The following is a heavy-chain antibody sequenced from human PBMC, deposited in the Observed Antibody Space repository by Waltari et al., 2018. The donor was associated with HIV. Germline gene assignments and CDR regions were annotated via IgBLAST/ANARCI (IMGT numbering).Heavy chain of an antibody. CDR3: ARSITVAGTRGLGMDV. Sequence: EVQLVESGGGLVKSGESLRLSCAASGSPFSTFSCIWARQAPGKGLEWVAYISSGSNFMYYADSVKGRFTISRDNAKNSVYLQMNSLRAEDTAQYYCARSITVAGTRGLGMDVWGQGTTVTVSS. D-gene: IGHD6-19*01. V-gene: IGHV3-21*01. CDR1: GSPFSTFS. J-gene: IGHJ6*02. CDR2: ISSGSNFM.